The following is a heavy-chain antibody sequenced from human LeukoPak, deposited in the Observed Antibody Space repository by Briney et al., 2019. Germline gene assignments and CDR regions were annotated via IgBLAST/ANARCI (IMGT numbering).Heavy chain of an antibody. Sequence: ASVKVSCKASGGTFSSYAISWVRQAPGQGLEWMGGIIPIFGTANYAQKCQGRVTITTDESTSTAYMELSSLRSEDTAVYYCARSRDSSGYYWYFDLWGRGTLVTVSS. CDR3: ARSRDSSGYYWYFDL. CDR2: IIPIFGTA. D-gene: IGHD3-22*01. CDR1: GGTFSSYA. V-gene: IGHV1-69*05. J-gene: IGHJ2*01.